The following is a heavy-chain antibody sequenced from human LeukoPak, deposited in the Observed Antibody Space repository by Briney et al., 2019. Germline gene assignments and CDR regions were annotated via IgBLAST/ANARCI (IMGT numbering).Heavy chain of an antibody. V-gene: IGHV1-2*02. CDR2: INPNSGGI. D-gene: IGHD1-26*01. Sequence: ASVKVSCKASGYTFTGYYIHWVRQAPGQGLEWMGWINPNSGGINYAQKFQGGVNMTRDTSISTTYMELSRLRSDDTAVYYCASEAREWELLAEYYFDYWGQGTLVTVSS. J-gene: IGHJ4*02. CDR3: ASEAREWELLAEYYFDY. CDR1: GYTFTGYY.